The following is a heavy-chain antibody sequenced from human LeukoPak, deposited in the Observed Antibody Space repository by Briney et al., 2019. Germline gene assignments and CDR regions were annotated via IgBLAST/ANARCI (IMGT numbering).Heavy chain of an antibody. V-gene: IGHV1-3*02. CDR2: SNAGNGNT. D-gene: IGHD5-24*01. Sequence: GASVKVSCKASGYSFTSSTMHWVRQAPGQRLEWMGWSNAGNGNTKYSQDFQGRVTITRDTSASTVYMELSSPRSEDMAVYYCARDGGGGYNLDYWGQGTLVTVSS. CDR1: GYSFTSST. J-gene: IGHJ4*02. CDR3: ARDGGGGYNLDY.